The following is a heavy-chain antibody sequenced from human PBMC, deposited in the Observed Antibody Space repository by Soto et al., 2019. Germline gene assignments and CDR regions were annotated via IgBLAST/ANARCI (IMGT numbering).Heavy chain of an antibody. Sequence: GGSLRLSCAASGFTFSSYGMHWVRQAPGKGLEWVAVISYDGSNKYYADSVKGRFTISRDNSKNTLYLQMNSLRAEDTAVYYCAKSGLGCSGGSCYSYYYYGMDVCGQATTVTV. CDR2: ISYDGSNK. CDR1: GFTFSSYG. J-gene: IGHJ6*02. D-gene: IGHD2-15*01. V-gene: IGHV3-30*18. CDR3: AKSGLGCSGGSCYSYYYYGMDV.